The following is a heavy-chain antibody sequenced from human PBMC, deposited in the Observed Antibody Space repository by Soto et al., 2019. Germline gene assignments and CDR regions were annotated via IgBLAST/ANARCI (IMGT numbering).Heavy chain of an antibody. CDR2: ISYDGSNK. V-gene: IGHV3-30*18. Sequence: GGSLRLSCAASGFTFSSYGMHWVRQAPGKGLEWVAVISYDGSNKYYADSVKGRFTISRDNSKNTLYLQMNSLRAEDTAVYYCAKDPASAVVVVAATRPPFPVQHWGQGTLVTVSS. CDR1: GFTFSSYG. J-gene: IGHJ1*01. CDR3: AKDPASAVVVVAATRPPFPVQH. D-gene: IGHD2-15*01.